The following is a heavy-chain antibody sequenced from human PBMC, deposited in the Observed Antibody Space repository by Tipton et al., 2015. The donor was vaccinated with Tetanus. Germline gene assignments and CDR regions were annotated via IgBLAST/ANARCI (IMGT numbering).Heavy chain of an antibody. CDR3: AREVPPAGQLDP. V-gene: IGHV4-59*01. D-gene: IGHD2-2*01. Sequence: TLSLTCTVSGGSISGSYWNWIRQRPRKGQERIGYVYYNGNTNYNPDRRSQITISIDTSKNEFSLKLSSVTAADTASDYCAREVPPAGQLDPWGQGALVTVSS. J-gene: IGHJ5*02. CDR2: VYYNGNT. CDR1: GGSISGSY.